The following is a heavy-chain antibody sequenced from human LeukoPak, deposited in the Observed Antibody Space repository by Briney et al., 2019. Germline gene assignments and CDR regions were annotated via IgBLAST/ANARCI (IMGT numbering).Heavy chain of an antibody. D-gene: IGHD2-2*01. Sequence: PGGSLRLSCAASGLTVSSSALSWVRQAPGKGLEWVSSITSGGTTFYIESVKGRFTISRDNSQNTVFLQMNSLRADDTAVYYCVKDFEYCISTSCHGSWFDPWGQGTLVTVSS. CDR3: VKDFEYCISTSCHGSWFDP. J-gene: IGHJ5*02. V-gene: IGHV3-23*01. CDR2: ITSGGTT. CDR1: GLTVSSSA.